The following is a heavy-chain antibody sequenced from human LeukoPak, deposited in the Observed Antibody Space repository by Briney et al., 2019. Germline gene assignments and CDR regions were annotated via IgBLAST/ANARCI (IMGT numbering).Heavy chain of an antibody. CDR1: GGSFSGYY. V-gene: IGHV4-34*01. CDR3: ARGTPTSNYDYVWGSYRFDY. Sequence: SETLSLTCAVYGGSFSGYYWSWIRQPPGKGLEWIGEINHSGSTNYNPSLKSRVTISVDTSKNQFSLKLSSVTAADTAVYYCARGTPTSNYDYVWGSYRFDYWGQGTLVTVSS. CDR2: INHSGST. D-gene: IGHD3-16*02. J-gene: IGHJ4*02.